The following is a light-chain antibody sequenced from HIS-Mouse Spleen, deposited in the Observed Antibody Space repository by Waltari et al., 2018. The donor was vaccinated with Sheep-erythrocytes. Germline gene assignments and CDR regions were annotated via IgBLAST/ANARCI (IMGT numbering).Light chain of an antibody. CDR2: EGS. CDR3: CSYAGSSTPWV. Sequence: QSALTQPASVSGSPGQSITISCTGTRSDVGSYNLFFWYQQHPGKAPKLMIYEGSKRPSGVSNRFSGSKSGNTASLTISGLQAEDEADYYCCSYAGSSTPWVFGGGTKLTVL. J-gene: IGLJ3*02. V-gene: IGLV2-23*01. CDR1: RSDVGSYNL.